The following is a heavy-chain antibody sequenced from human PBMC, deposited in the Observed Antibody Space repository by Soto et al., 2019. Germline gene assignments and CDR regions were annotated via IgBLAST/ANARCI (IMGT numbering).Heavy chain of an antibody. V-gene: IGHV3-74*01. Sequence: GSLRLSCAASGFTFSSYWMHWVRQAPGKGLVWVLRINSDGSNTSYADSVKGRFTISRDNAKNTLYLQMNSLRAEDTAVYYCAREAAHKLRPEGGNYYGSGTLEYFQHWGQGTLVTVSS. CDR2: INSDGSNT. CDR1: GFTFSSYW. CDR3: AREAAHKLRPEGGNYYGSGTLEYFQH. J-gene: IGHJ1*01. D-gene: IGHD3-10*01.